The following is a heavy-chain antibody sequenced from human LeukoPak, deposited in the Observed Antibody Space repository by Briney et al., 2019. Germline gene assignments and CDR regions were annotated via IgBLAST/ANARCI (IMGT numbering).Heavy chain of an antibody. CDR1: GFTFSTYS. V-gene: IGHV3-48*02. J-gene: IGHJ4*02. CDR2: ISSSSTSI. Sequence: GGSLRLSCAASGFTFSTYSINWVRQAPGMGLEWVSYISSSSTSIYYADSVKGRFTISRDNAKNSLYLQMNSLRDEDTAVYYCARGTKEGYSSSWFDYWGQGALVTVSS. D-gene: IGHD2-2*01. CDR3: ARGTKEGYSSSWFDY.